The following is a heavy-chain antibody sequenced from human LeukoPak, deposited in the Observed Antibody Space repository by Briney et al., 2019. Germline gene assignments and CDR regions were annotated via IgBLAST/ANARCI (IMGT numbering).Heavy chain of an antibody. Sequence: GGSLRLSCAASGFTFSSFAMSWVRQAPGKGLEWVSIIGAGGSKTYYADSVKGRFTISRDNSKNTLYLQMNSLRAEDTAVYYCAKGIKGSYCNGDCYLTYYYYGLDVWRQGTTVTVSS. J-gene: IGHJ6*02. CDR2: IGAGGSKT. CDR3: AKGIKGSYCNGDCYLTYYYYGLDV. V-gene: IGHV3-23*01. D-gene: IGHD2-21*02. CDR1: GFTFSSFA.